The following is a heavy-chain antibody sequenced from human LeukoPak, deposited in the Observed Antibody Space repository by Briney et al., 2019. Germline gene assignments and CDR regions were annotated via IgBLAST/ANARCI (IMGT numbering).Heavy chain of an antibody. CDR3: AGEMATIEDWDWFDP. V-gene: IGHV3-74*01. CDR2: INSDGSST. D-gene: IGHD5-24*01. J-gene: IGHJ5*02. Sequence: PGGSLRLSCAVSGFTFSSYWMHWVRQAPGKGLVWVSRINSDGSSTSYADSVKGRFTISRDNAKNTLYLQMNSLRAEDTAVYYCAGEMATIEDWDWFDPWGQGTLVTVSS. CDR1: GFTFSSYW.